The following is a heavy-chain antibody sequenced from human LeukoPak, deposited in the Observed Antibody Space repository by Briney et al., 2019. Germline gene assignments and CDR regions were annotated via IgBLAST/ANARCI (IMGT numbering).Heavy chain of an antibody. D-gene: IGHD5-24*01. V-gene: IGHV4-59*01. CDR2: IYYSEST. Sequence: SETLSLTCSVSGDSISDYSWSWIRQPPGKGLEWIGYIYYSESTNYNPSLKSRVTISVDTSKNQFSLKLSSVTAADTAVYYCARGEMATGRDYWGQGTLVTVSS. CDR1: GDSISDYS. J-gene: IGHJ4*02. CDR3: ARGEMATGRDY.